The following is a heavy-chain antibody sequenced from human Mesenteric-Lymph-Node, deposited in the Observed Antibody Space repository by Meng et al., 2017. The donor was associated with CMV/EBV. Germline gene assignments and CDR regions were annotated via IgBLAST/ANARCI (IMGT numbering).Heavy chain of an antibody. CDR2: ISSSGGST. D-gene: IGHD2-15*01. Sequence: GESLKISCAASGFTFSSYEMNWVRQAPGKGLEWVSYISSSGGSTYYTNSVKGRFTISRDNSKNTLYLQMNSLRAEDTAVYYCVRENCSGGSCPFDPWGQGTLVTVSS. CDR3: VRENCSGGSCPFDP. V-gene: IGHV3-48*03. CDR1: GFTFSSYE. J-gene: IGHJ5*02.